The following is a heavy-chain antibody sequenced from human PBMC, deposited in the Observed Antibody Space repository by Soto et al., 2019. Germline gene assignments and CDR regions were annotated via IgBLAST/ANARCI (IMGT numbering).Heavy chain of an antibody. J-gene: IGHJ5*02. D-gene: IGHD3-3*01. CDR3: ASQGVAIYDFWSGYLVSPFDP. Sequence: PSETLSLTCAVYGGPFSDYFWTWIRQPPGKGLEWIGEINHSGSTNYNPSLKSRVTISVDTSKNQFSLKLSSVTAADTAVYYCASQGVAIYDFWSGYLVSPFDPWGQGTLVTVSS. V-gene: IGHV4-34*01. CDR1: GGPFSDYF. CDR2: INHSGST.